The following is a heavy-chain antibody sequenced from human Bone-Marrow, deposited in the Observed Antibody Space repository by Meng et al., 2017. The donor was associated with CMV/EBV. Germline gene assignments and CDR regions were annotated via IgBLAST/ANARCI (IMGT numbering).Heavy chain of an antibody. CDR3: ARRTIAAAGNFDL. CDR2: INHSGST. Sequence: SETLSLTCTVSGGSISSYYWNWIRQSPGKGLEWIGEINHSGSTNYNPSLKSRVTISVDTSKNQFSLKLSSVTAADTAVYYCARRTIAAAGNFDLWGRGTLVTVSS. J-gene: IGHJ2*01. V-gene: IGHV4-34*01. CDR1: GGSISSYY. D-gene: IGHD6-13*01.